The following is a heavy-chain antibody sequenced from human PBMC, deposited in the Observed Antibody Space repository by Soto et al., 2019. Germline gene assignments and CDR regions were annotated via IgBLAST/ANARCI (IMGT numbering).Heavy chain of an antibody. CDR1: GGSISSGGYY. CDR3: ARFDSGYGLDAFDI. J-gene: IGHJ3*02. CDR2: IYYSGST. V-gene: IGHV4-31*03. Sequence: QVQLQESGPGLVKPSRTLSLTYTVSGGSISSGGYYWSWIRQHPGKGLEWIGYIYYSGSTYYNPSLKSRVTISVDTSKNQFSLKLSSVTAADTAVYYCARFDSGYGLDAFDIWGQGTMVTVSS. D-gene: IGHD5-12*01.